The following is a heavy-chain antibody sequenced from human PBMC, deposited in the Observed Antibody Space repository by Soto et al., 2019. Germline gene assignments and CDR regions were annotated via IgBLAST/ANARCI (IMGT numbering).Heavy chain of an antibody. CDR3: ARDLAGTTWYFDL. CDR1: GGSISSGGYY. D-gene: IGHD1-7*01. CDR2: IYYSGST. V-gene: IGHV4-31*03. J-gene: IGHJ2*01. Sequence: SETLSLTCTVSGGSISSGGYYWSWIRQHPGKGLEWIGYIYYSGSTYYNPSLKSRATISVDTSKNQFSLKLSSVTAADTAVYYCARDLAGTTWYFDLWGRGTLVTVSS.